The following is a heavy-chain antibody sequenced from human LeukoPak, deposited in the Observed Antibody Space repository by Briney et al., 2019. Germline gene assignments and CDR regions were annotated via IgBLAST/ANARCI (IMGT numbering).Heavy chain of an antibody. J-gene: IGHJ3*02. D-gene: IGHD6-19*01. CDR2: ISGSGGST. V-gene: IGHV3-23*01. CDR1: GFTFSSYA. CDR3: AKQEGSGWYFDSFDI. Sequence: GGSLRLSCAASGFTFSSYAMSSVRQAPGKRLEWVSAISGSGGSTYYADSVKGRFTISKDNSKNTLYLQMNSLRAEDTAVYYCAKQEGSGWYFDSFDIWGEGTMVTVSS.